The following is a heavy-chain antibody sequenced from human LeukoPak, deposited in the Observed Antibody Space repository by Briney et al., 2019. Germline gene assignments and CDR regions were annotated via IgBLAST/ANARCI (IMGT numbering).Heavy chain of an antibody. CDR2: IYSGGST. D-gene: IGHD3-22*01. J-gene: IGHJ4*02. CDR1: GFTFSSYA. V-gene: IGHV3-66*02. CDR3: TSRGINYYDSGGFTY. Sequence: GGSLRLSCAASGFTFSSYAMSWVRQAPGKGLEWVSVIYSGGSTYYADSVRGRFTISRDNSKNTLYLQMNSLRAEDTAVYYCTSRGINYYDSGGFTYWGQGTLVTVSS.